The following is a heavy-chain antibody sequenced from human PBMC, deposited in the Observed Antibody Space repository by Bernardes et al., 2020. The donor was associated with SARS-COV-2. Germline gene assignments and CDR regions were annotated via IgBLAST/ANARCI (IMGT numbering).Heavy chain of an antibody. CDR3: ARDPGGLDV. J-gene: IGHJ6*02. CDR2: INQDGSER. V-gene: IGHV3-7*01. CDR1: GFSFSRYW. Sequence: GGSLRLSRAASGFSFSRYWMSWVRQAPGKGLEWVANINQDGSERRSVDSVKGRFTISRDNANNSLYLQMNSLRVEDTAVYYCARDPGGLDVWGQGTTVTVSS.